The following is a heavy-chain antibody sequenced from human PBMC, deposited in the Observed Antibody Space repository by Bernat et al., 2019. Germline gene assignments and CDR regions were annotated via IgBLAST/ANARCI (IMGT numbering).Heavy chain of an antibody. CDR1: GFTFSSYA. D-gene: IGHD2-15*01. Sequence: EVQLLESGGGLVQPGGSLGLSCAASGFTFSSYAMSWLRQAPGKGLHWVSSISAGGTTYYADSVKGRFTISRDNSKTTLYLQMNSLRAEDTAVYYCAKEGAAAQVEYFQSWGQGTLVIVSS. CDR2: ISAGGTT. V-gene: IGHV3-23*01. CDR3: AKEGAAAQVEYFQS. J-gene: IGHJ1*01.